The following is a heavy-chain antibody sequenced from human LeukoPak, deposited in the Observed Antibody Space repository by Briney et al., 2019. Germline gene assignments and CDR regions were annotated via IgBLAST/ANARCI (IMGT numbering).Heavy chain of an antibody. CDR1: GGSISSGSYY. V-gene: IGHV4-61*02. CDR2: INTSGRT. Sequence: KTSETLSLTCTVSGGSISSGSYYWSWIRQPAGKGLEWSGRINTSGRTNYNPSLESRVTISVDTSKNQFSLNLSSVTAADTAVYYCARTLLPATRGAFDIWGQGTMVTVSS. D-gene: IGHD2-2*01. CDR3: ARTLLPATRGAFDI. J-gene: IGHJ3*02.